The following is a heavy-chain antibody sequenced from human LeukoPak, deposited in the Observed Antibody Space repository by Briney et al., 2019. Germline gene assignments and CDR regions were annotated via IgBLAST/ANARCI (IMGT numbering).Heavy chain of an antibody. CDR1: GFTFSSYA. J-gene: IGHJ4*02. D-gene: IGHD3-22*01. CDR3: ARENYYDSSGYAEYYFDY. V-gene: IGHV3-30-3*01. Sequence: GGSLRLSCAASGFTFSSYAMHWVCQAPGKGLEWVAVISYDGSNKYYADSVKGRFTISRDNSKNTLYLQMNSLRAEDTAVYYCARENYYDSSGYAEYYFDYWGQGTLVTVSS. CDR2: ISYDGSNK.